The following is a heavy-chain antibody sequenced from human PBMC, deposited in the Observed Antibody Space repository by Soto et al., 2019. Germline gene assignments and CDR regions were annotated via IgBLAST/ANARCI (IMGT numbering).Heavy chain of an antibody. J-gene: IGHJ6*02. Sequence: QITLKESGPTLVKPTQTLTLTCTFSGFSLSTSGVGVAWIRQPPGKALEWLALIYWDDDKRYRPSLESRLTITKDTSKTQVVLTMTNMDSVDTATDYCAYLPCSGGSCYWFSFSGMAVWGQGTTVTVSS. CDR3: AYLPCSGGSCYWFSFSGMAV. V-gene: IGHV2-5*02. D-gene: IGHD2-15*01. CDR2: IYWDDDK. CDR1: GFSLSTSGVG.